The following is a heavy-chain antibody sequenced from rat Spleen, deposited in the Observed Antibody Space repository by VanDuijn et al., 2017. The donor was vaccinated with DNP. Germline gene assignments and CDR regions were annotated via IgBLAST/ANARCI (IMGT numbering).Heavy chain of an antibody. CDR1: GFTFSDYN. V-gene: IGHV5-7*01. Sequence: EVQLVESGGGLVQPGRSLKLSCAASGFTFSDYNMAWVRQAPKKGLEWVATISYDGSSTYYRDSVKGRFTISRDNAKSTLYLQMDSLRSEDTATYYGARRGTTVLTLFDYWGQGVMVTVSS. D-gene: IGHD1-1*01. CDR3: ARRGTTVLTLFDY. CDR2: ISYDGSST. J-gene: IGHJ2*01.